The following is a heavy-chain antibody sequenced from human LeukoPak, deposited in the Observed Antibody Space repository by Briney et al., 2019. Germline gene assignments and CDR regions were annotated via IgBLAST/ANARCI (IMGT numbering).Heavy chain of an antibody. CDR1: GGSFSGYY. J-gene: IGHJ3*02. Sequence: PSETLSLTCAVYGGSFSGYYWSWIRQAPGKGLEWVGEINHSGSNNYNPSLKSRVTISVDTSKNQFSLKLSSVTAADTAVYYCARDNVDTAMARDAFDIWGQGTMVTVSS. V-gene: IGHV4-34*01. D-gene: IGHD5-18*01. CDR3: ARDNVDTAMARDAFDI. CDR2: INHSGSN.